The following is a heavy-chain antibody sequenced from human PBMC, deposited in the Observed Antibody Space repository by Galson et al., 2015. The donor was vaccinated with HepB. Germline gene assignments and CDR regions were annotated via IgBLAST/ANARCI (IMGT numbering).Heavy chain of an antibody. Sequence: SVKVSCKASGYTFTSYDINWVRQATGQGLEWMGWMNPNSGNTGYAQKFQGRVTMTRNTSISTAYMELSSLRSEDTAVYYCARSRERFYYDFWSGYYRYYYYYMDVWGKGTTVTVSS. CDR1: GYTFTSYD. CDR3: ARSRERFYYDFWSGYYRYYYYYMDV. V-gene: IGHV1-8*01. J-gene: IGHJ6*03. CDR2: MNPNSGNT. D-gene: IGHD3-3*01.